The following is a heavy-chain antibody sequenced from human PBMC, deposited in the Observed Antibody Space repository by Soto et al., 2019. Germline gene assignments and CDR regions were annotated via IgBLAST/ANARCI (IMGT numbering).Heavy chain of an antibody. V-gene: IGHV4-39*01. CDR3: ARLRNWGGGY. CDR1: GGSISSSSYY. Sequence: QLQLQESGPGLVKPSETLSLTCTVSGGSISSSSYYWGWIRQPPGKGLEWIGTIYYSGSTYYNPSLKSRVTISVDTSKNQFSLKLSSVTAADTAVYYCARLRNWGGGYWGQGTLVTVSS. D-gene: IGHD7-27*01. CDR2: IYYSGST. J-gene: IGHJ4*02.